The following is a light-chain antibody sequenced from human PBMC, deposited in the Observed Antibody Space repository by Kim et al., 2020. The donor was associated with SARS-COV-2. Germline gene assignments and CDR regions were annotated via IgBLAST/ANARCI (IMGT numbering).Light chain of an antibody. J-gene: IGLJ2*01. CDR1: NSDVGAYNY. V-gene: IGLV2-14*03. CDR2: DVT. Sequence: QSALTQPASVSGSPGQSITISCTGTNSDVGAYNYVSWYQQHPGKVPKLMIYDVTNRPSGVSNRFSGSKSGNTASLTISGLQAEDEADYYCSSYTSSTTVVFGIGTQLTV. CDR3: SSYTSSTTVV.